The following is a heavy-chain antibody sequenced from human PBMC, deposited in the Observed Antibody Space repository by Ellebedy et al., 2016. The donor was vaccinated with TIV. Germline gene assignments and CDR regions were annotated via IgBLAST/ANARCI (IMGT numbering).Heavy chain of an antibody. D-gene: IGHD3-10*01. J-gene: IGHJ4*02. CDR3: ARTRTYYGSGSYYNPFDY. V-gene: IGHV3-21*01. CDR2: ISSSSSYI. CDR1: GFTFSSYS. Sequence: GESLKISXAASGFTFSSYSMNWVRQAPGKGLEWVSSISSSSSYIYYADSVKGRFTISRDNAKNSLYLQMNSLRDEDTAVYYCARTRTYYGSGSYYNPFDYWGQGTLVTVSS.